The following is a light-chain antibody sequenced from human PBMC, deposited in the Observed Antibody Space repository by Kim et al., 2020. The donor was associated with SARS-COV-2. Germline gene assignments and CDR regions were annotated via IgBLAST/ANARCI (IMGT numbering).Light chain of an antibody. CDR2: STS. CDR1: TGEVTSGYY. CDR3: LLYYGVGKAV. Sequence: GGTVTLTCACSTGEVTSGYYPNWFQQKPGQAPRTLIYSTSNKHSWTPARLSGSRLGGKAALTLSGVQPEDEAEYYCLLYYGVGKAVFGGGTQLTVL. J-gene: IGLJ7*01. V-gene: IGLV7-43*01.